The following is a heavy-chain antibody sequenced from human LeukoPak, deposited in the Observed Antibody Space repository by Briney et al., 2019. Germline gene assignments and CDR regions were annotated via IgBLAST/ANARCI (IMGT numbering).Heavy chain of an antibody. Sequence: GGSLRLSCAVPGFTFNTDWMSWVRQAPGKGLEWVANIKGEGSVRYNVDSVKGRCTTSRDNAENSVYLQMNSLRAEDTAVYYCATDPGISAAGTVGYFDYWGQGTLVTVSS. CDR3: ATDPGISAAGTVGYFDY. D-gene: IGHD6-13*01. V-gene: IGHV3-7*01. J-gene: IGHJ4*02. CDR1: GFTFNTDW. CDR2: IKGEGSVR.